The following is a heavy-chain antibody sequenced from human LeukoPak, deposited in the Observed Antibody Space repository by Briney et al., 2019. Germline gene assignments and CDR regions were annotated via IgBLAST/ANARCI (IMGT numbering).Heavy chain of an antibody. CDR2: VSGYTGNT. V-gene: IGHV1-18*01. CDR3: ARGEVSASLYYFDF. D-gene: IGHD1-14*01. Sequence: ASVKVSSKTSGYTFTTYGVSWVRQAPGHGLEWMGWVSGYTGNTNYAERFQGRVTMTIDASTSTVYMELTNLRSDDTAVYFCARGEVSASLYYFDFWGPGTLVTVS. J-gene: IGHJ4*02. CDR1: GYTFTTYG.